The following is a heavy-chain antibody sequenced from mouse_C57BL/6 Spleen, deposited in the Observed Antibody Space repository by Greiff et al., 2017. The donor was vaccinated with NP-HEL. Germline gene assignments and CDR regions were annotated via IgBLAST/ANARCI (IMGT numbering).Heavy chain of an antibody. CDR1: GFTFSSYG. Sequence: EVQLQQSGGDLVKPGGSLKLSCAASGFTFSSYGMSWVRQTPDKRLEWVATISSGGSYTYYPDSVKGRFTISRDNAKNTLYLQMSSLKSEDTAMYYCARHGGGGNDAGVDYWGQGTTLTVSS. CDR2: ISSGGSYT. V-gene: IGHV5-6*01. J-gene: IGHJ2*01. D-gene: IGHD2-2*01. CDR3: ARHGGGGNDAGVDY.